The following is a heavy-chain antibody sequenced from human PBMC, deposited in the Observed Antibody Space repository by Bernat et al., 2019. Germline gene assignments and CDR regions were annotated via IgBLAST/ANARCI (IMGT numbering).Heavy chain of an antibody. CDR1: GFTFTDYW. Sequence: EVQLVESGGALVQPGGSLRLSCAASGFTFTDYWMPWVRQAPGKGLDWLANIKQDGSEKYYVDSVKGRFTISRDNAKDSLSLQMNSLRAEDTAVYYCAKGGRTSSWFWVIWGLGTMVTVSS. D-gene: IGHD6-13*01. J-gene: IGHJ3*02. CDR3: AKGGRTSSWFWVI. V-gene: IGHV3-7*03. CDR2: IKQDGSEK.